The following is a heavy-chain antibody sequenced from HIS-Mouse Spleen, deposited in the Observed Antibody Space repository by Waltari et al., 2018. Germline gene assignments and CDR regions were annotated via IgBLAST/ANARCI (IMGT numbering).Heavy chain of an antibody. V-gene: IGHV4-39*07. J-gene: IGHJ2*01. D-gene: IGHD6-13*01. CDR3: AREIPYSSSWYDWYFDL. Sequence: QLQLQESGPGLVQPSETLSPTCTVSGGSISSSSSYWGWIRQPPGQGLEWIGSIYSSGRTYYNPALKSRVTISVDTSKNQFSLKRSSVTAADTAVYYCAREIPYSSSWYDWYFDLWGRGTLVTVSS. CDR2: IYSSGRT. CDR1: GGSISSSSSY.